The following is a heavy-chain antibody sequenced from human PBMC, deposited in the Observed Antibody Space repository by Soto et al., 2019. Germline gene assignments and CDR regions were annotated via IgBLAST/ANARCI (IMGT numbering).Heavy chain of an antibody. V-gene: IGHV4-30-4*02. CDR2: IYYSGNT. CDR1: GDSIRSGDYY. CDR3: AREGNLGRWIQPLDS. J-gene: IGHJ4*02. Sequence: SGTLALTCTVSGDSIRSGDYYWSWIRQPPGKGLEWIGYIYYSGNTYYSPSLKSRVTMSVDTSKNHFSLKLISVTTADTAVYFCAREGNLGRWIQPLDSWGQGTLVTVSS. D-gene: IGHD2-2*03.